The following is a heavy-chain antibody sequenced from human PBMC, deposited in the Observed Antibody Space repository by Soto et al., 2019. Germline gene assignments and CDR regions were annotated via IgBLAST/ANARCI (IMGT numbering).Heavy chain of an antibody. J-gene: IGHJ6*03. CDR2: INHSGST. V-gene: IGHV4-34*01. D-gene: IGHD3-16*02. Sequence: QVQLQQWGAGLLKPSETLSLTCAVYGGSFSGYYWSWIRQPPGKGLEWIGEINHSGSTNYNPSLKSRVTISVDTSKNQFSLKRSSVTAADTAVYYCARGALYDYIWGSYRPYYYYYYMDVWGKGTTVTVSS. CDR3: ARGALYDYIWGSYRPYYYYYYMDV. CDR1: GGSFSGYY.